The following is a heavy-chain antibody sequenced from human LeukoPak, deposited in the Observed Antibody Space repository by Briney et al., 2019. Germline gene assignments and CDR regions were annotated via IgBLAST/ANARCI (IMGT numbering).Heavy chain of an antibody. CDR3: ATVAMEDWYFDL. D-gene: IGHD5-18*01. CDR1: GFTFRSYS. CDR2: ISSSGSTI. V-gene: IGHV3-48*02. Sequence: GGSLRLSCVASGFTFRSYSMNWVRQAPGKGLEWVSYISSSGSTIYYADAVKGRFTISRDNAKNSLYLQMSSLRDEDTAVYYCATVAMEDWYFDLWGRGTLVTVSS. J-gene: IGHJ2*01.